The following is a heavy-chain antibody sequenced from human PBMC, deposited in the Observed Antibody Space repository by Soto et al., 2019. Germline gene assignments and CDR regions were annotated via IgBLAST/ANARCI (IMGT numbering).Heavy chain of an antibody. CDR2: IVVGSGNT. V-gene: IGHV1-58*01. CDR1: GFTFTSSA. CDR3: AADGRITIFGVVITYYGMDV. D-gene: IGHD3-3*01. Sequence: SVKVSCKASGFTFTSSAVQWVRQARGQRLEWIGWIVVGSGNTNYAQKFQERVTITRDMSTSTAYMELSSLRSEDTAVYYCAADGRITIFGVVITYYGMDVWGQGTAVTVSS. J-gene: IGHJ6*02.